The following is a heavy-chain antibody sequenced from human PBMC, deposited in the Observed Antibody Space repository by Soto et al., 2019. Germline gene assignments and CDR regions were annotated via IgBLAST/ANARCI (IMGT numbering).Heavy chain of an antibody. D-gene: IGHD3-10*01. CDR2: ISGSGGST. CDR1: GFTFSSYA. CDR3: AKDPKGITMVRGVIPP. Sequence: GSLRLSCAASGFTFSSYAMSWVRQAPGKGLEWVSAISGSGGSTYYADSVKGRFTISRDNSKNTLYLQMNSLRAEDTAVYYCAKDPKGITMVRGVIPPWGQGTLVTVSS. V-gene: IGHV3-23*01. J-gene: IGHJ5*02.